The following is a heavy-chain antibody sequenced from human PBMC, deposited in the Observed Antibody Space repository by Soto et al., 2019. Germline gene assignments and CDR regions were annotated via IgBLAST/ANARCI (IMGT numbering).Heavy chain of an antibody. Sequence: SETLSLTCTVSGGSISSYYWSWIRQPPGKGLEWIGYIYYSGSTNYNPSLKSRVTISVDTSKNQFSLKLSSVTAADTAVYYCARDREQWLPTDYWGQGTLVTVSS. D-gene: IGHD6-19*01. CDR1: GGSISSYY. CDR3: ARDREQWLPTDY. V-gene: IGHV4-59*01. J-gene: IGHJ4*02. CDR2: IYYSGST.